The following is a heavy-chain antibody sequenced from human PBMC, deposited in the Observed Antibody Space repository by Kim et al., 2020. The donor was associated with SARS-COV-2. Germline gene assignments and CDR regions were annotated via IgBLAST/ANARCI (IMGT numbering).Heavy chain of an antibody. CDR1: GFTFSSYA. CDR2: ISGSGGST. J-gene: IGHJ4*02. V-gene: IGHV3-23*01. CDR3: AKDGISGSYGEYYFDY. Sequence: GGSLRLSCAASGFTFSSYAMSWVRQAPGKGLEWVSAISGSGGSTYYADSVKGRFTISRDNSKNTLYLQMNSLRAEDTAVYYCAKDGISGSYGEYYFDYWGQGTLVTVSS. D-gene: IGHD1-26*01.